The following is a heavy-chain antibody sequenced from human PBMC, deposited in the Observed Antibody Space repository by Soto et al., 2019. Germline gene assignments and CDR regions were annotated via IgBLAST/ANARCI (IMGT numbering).Heavy chain of an antibody. CDR2: ISSSGSTI. CDR3: ARDEGTRKVHY. CDR1: GFTFSSYE. Sequence: LRLSCATSGFTFSSYEMNWVRQAPGKGLEWVSYISSSGSTIYHADSVKGRFTISRDNAKNSLYLQMNSLRAEDTAVYYCARDEGTRKVHYWGQGTLVTVSS. J-gene: IGHJ4*02. V-gene: IGHV3-48*03. D-gene: IGHD3-22*01.